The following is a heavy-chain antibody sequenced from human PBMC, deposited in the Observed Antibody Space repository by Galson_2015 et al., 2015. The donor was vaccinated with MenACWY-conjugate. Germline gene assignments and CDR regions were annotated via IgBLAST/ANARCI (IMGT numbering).Heavy chain of an antibody. CDR3: AKGKYGSGTSLFDY. V-gene: IGHV3-23*01. CDR2: ISGSGDIT. J-gene: IGHJ4*02. D-gene: IGHD3-10*01. Sequence: SLRLSCAASGFTFSSHAMSWVRQAPGKGLEWVSVISGSGDITNHADSVKGRFTISRDNSKNTVYLQMNSLRAEDTAVYYCAKGKYGSGTSLFDYWGQGNLVTVSS. CDR1: GFTFSSHA.